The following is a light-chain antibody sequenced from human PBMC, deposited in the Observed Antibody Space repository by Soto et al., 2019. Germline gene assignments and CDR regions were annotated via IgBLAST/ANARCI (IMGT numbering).Light chain of an antibody. V-gene: IGLV2-14*01. J-gene: IGLJ1*01. CDR3: SSYTSSSPLYV. CDR1: SSDVGGYNY. CDR2: DVS. Sequence: QSVLTQPASVSGSPGQSITISCTGTSSDVGGYNYVSWYQQHPGKAPKLMIYDVSNRPSGVSNRFSGSKSGNTASLTISELQAVDESYYYCSSYTSSSPLYVFGNGTKVTVL.